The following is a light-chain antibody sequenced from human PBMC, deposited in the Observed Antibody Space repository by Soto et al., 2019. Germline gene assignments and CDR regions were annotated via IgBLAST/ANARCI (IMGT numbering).Light chain of an antibody. CDR1: QSVSSY. CDR2: GAS. CDR3: QQRSNWPPIT. V-gene: IGKV3-11*01. Sequence: EIVLTQSPATLSLSPGERATLSCRASQSVSSYLAWYQQKPGQAPRLLIYGASTRATGIPARFSGSGSGTEFTLTISSLQSEDFADYYCQQRSNWPPITFGQGTRLEIK. J-gene: IGKJ5*01.